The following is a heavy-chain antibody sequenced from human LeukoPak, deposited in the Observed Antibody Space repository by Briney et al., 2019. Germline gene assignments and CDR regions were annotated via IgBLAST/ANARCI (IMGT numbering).Heavy chain of an antibody. CDR3: VGGAQPFDN. J-gene: IGHJ4*02. CDR2: IYHSAST. D-gene: IGHD1-1*01. V-gene: IGHV4-38-2*01. CDR1: GYSISSGYY. Sequence: SETLSLTCAVSGYSISSGYYWGWIRQPPGKGPEWFGNIYHSASTYYNPSLKSRVTISVDTSKNQFSLKLSSVTAADTAVYYCVGGAQPFDNWGQGTLVTVSS.